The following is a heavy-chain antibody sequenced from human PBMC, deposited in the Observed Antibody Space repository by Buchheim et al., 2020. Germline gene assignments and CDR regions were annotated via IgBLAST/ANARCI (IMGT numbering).Heavy chain of an antibody. CDR2: ISGYNGNT. CDR1: GYTFTNFG. Sequence: QVHLVQSGAEVKKPGASVKVSCKASGYTFTNFGITWVRQAPGEGLEWVGWISGYNGNTNYALKLKDRVTMTTEKSTSTVYMELRSLRPDDTAIYYCAREEVLWFGESALDYWGQGTL. V-gene: IGHV1-18*04. J-gene: IGHJ4*02. CDR3: AREEVLWFGESALDY. D-gene: IGHD3-10*01.